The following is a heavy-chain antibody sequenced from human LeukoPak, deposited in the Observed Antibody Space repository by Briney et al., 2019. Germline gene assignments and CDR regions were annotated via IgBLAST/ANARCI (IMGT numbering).Heavy chain of an antibody. CDR3: AREPGYCSSTSCYKSDYYYYMDV. CDR2: ISKNGKTI. J-gene: IGHJ6*03. CDR1: GFTFSDYY. V-gene: IGHV3-11*04. D-gene: IGHD2-2*02. Sequence: GGSLRLSCAASGFTFSDYYMSWIRQAPGKGLEWLSYISKNGKTIYYADSVKGRFTISRDNARKSVYLQMNSLRAEDTAVYYCAREPGYCSSTSCYKSDYYYYMDVWGKGTTVTVSS.